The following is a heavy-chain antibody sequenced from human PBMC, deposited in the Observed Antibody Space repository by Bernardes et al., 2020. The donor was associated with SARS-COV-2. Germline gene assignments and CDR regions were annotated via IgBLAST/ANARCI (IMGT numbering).Heavy chain of an antibody. CDR2: ISSSSSYI. J-gene: IGHJ6*02. V-gene: IGHV3-21*01. CDR3: ASKYQLPTYYYYGMDV. CDR1: GFTFSSYD. Sequence: GGSLRLSCAASGFTFSSYDMHWVRQATGKGLEWVSSISSSSSYIYYADSVKGRFTISRDNAKNSLYLQMNSLRAEDTAVYYCASKYQLPTYYYYGMDVWGQGTTVTVSS. D-gene: IGHD2-2*01.